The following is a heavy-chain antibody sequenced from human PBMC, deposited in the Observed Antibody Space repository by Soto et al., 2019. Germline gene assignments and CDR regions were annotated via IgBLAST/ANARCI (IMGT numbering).Heavy chain of an antibody. Sequence: WATLALTCNVSDDSLSTYYWSWIRQPAGKGLEWIGRIYASGSTNYNPSLKGRVSMSVDTSKKQFSLRMISVTAADTAMYYCARSAIPRGGWFRPWGQGVLVTVS. CDR2: IYASGST. CDR1: DDSLSTYY. V-gene: IGHV4-4*07. J-gene: IGHJ5*02. CDR3: ARSAIPRGGWFRP. D-gene: IGHD2-21*01.